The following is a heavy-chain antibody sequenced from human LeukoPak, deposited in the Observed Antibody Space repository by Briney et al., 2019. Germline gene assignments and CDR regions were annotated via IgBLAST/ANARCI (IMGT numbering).Heavy chain of an antibody. CDR3: ARGLVVRGVIDY. CDR2: INHSGST. D-gene: IGHD3-10*01. Sequence: SETLSLTCAVYGGSFSGYYWSWIRQPPGKGLEWIGEINHSGSTNYNPSLKSRVTISVDTSKNQFSLKLSSVTAADTAVYYCARGLVVRGVIDYWGQGTLVTVSP. CDR1: GGSFSGYY. J-gene: IGHJ4*02. V-gene: IGHV4-34*01.